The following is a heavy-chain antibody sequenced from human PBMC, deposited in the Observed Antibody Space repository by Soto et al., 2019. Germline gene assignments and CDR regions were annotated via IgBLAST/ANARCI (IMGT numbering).Heavy chain of an antibody. D-gene: IGHD6-25*01. CDR3: ARWPHAGEGSGHAYYIGLDV. V-gene: IGHV4-34*01. CDR1: DGSWSGYY. CDR2: INHSGST. J-gene: IGHJ6*02. Sequence: QLQLQQWGSGWLKPLETLSLTCGINDGSWSGYYWTWIRQAPGRGLEWIGEINHSGSTNYSPSLKSRVSISIDRSKKQSSLRLISVTAADTAVYYCARWPHAGEGSGHAYYIGLDVWGQGTMVTVSS.